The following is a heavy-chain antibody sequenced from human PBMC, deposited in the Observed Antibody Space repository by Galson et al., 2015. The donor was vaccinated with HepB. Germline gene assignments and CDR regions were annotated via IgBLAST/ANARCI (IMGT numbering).Heavy chain of an antibody. CDR1: GGSINSYY. J-gene: IGHJ3*02. CDR3: ARVSRNSSGSYHRRGAFDI. V-gene: IGHV4-59*01. D-gene: IGHD3-22*01. CDR2: VFYRGST. Sequence: SETLSLTCTVSGGSINSYYWTWIRQSPGKGLEWVGYVFYRGSTDYNPSLKSRATISVDPSKNQFSLKLTSVTAEDTAVYYCARVSRNSSGSYHRRGAFDICGQGTVVTVSS.